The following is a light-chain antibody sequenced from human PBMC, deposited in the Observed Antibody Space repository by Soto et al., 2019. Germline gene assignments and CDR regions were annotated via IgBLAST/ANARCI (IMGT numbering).Light chain of an antibody. CDR3: QQYGTTLT. V-gene: IGKV3-20*01. J-gene: IGKJ4*01. CDR2: AAS. CDR1: QSIKNNF. Sequence: IVLTQSPGALSLSPGEGATLSCRASQSIKNNFLAWYQQRPGQAPRLLIHAASIRASGISDRFTGTASGTDFTLTISRLEPDDFGVYYCQQYGTTLTFGGGTRVE.